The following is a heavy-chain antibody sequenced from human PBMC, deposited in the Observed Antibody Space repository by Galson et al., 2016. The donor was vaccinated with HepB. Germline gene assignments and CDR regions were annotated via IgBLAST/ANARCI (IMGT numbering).Heavy chain of an antibody. CDR2: IKQDGSEK. J-gene: IGHJ4*02. CDR1: GSTFSGYW. D-gene: IGHD6-25*01. Sequence: SLRLSCAASGSTFSGYWMTWVRRAPGKGLEWVANIKQDGSEKNYVDSVKGRFTISRDNAKNLVYLQMNSLRAEDTAMYYCASAPAATESDYWGQGTLVTVSP. CDR3: ASAPAATESDY. V-gene: IGHV3-7*01.